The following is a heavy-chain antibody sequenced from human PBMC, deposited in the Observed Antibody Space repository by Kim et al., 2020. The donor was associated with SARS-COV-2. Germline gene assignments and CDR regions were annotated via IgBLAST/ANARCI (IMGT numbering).Heavy chain of an antibody. D-gene: IGHD3-3*01. CDR2: INHSGST. Sequence: SETLSLTCAVYGGSFSGYYWSWIRQPPGKGLEWIGEINHSGSTNYNPSLKSRVTISVDTSKNQFSLKLSSVTAADTAVYYCARSNRVVLRFLEWLHYFDYWGQGTLVTVSS. J-gene: IGHJ4*02. CDR3: ARSNRVVLRFLEWLHYFDY. V-gene: IGHV4-34*01. CDR1: GGSFSGYY.